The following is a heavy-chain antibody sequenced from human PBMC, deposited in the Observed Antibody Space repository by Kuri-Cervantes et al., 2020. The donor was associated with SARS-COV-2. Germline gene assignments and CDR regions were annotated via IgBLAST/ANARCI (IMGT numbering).Heavy chain of an antibody. CDR1: GFTFSGNA. Sequence: GGSLRLPVPPLGFTFSGNAMSWVRQAPGKGLEWVSAIIGSGGSTYYADSVKGRFTISRDNSKTTLYLQMNSLRAEDRAVYYCAKWGGYCSGGSCRLPFQHWGQGTLVTGSS. CDR2: IIGSGGST. D-gene: IGHD2-15*01. J-gene: IGHJ1*01. V-gene: IGHV3-23*01. CDR3: AKWGGYCSGGSCRLPFQH.